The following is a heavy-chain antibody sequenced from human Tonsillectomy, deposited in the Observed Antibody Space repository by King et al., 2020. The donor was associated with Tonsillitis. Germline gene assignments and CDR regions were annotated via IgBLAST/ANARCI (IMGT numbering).Heavy chain of an antibody. Sequence: QLVQSGDEVKKPGASVKVSCKASDYTFISYGISWVRQAPGQGLEWMGWISASNGNTNYAQRVQGRVTMTTDTSTTTAYMELRSLRSDDTAIYYCAREGTCSSTSCQVDYWGQGTLVTVSS. CDR3: AREGTCSSTSCQVDY. J-gene: IGHJ4*02. D-gene: IGHD2-2*01. CDR1: DYTFISYG. CDR2: ISASNGNT. V-gene: IGHV1-18*01.